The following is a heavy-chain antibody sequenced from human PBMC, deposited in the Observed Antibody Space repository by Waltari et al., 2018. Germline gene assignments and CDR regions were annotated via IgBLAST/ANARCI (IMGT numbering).Heavy chain of an antibody. CDR1: GASVTSGDYY. J-gene: IGHJ3*02. Sequence: QVHLQESGPGLAKPSQTLSLTCSVSGASVTSGDYYWSWIRQPPGKGLEWIGYISYSGTTYYTPSLKSRVSISLDTAKNDFSLEVRSVTAADTAMYYCARVDTIFGVVPHADAFDIWGQGTMVAVAS. V-gene: IGHV4-30-4*08. CDR2: ISYSGTT. D-gene: IGHD3-3*01. CDR3: ARVDTIFGVVPHADAFDI.